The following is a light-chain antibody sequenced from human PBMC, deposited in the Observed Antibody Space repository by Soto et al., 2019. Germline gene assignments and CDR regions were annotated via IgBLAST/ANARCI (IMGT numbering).Light chain of an antibody. CDR1: SSDVGGYNY. V-gene: IGLV2-8*01. CDR2: EVS. J-gene: IGLJ2*01. CDR3: SSYTTRRTVV. Sequence: QSVLTQPPSASGSPGQSVTISCSGTSSDVGGYNYVSWYQQHPGKAPKVMIYEVSKRPSGVPDRFSGSKSGNTASLTVSGLQAEDEADYYCSSYTTRRTVVFGGGTKLTVL.